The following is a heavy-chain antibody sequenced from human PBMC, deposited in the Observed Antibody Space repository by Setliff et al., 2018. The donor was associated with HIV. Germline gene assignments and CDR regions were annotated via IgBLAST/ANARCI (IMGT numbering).Heavy chain of an antibody. CDR3: VRDRAARPHPRYFDL. CDR1: GGTFSSYA. Sequence: SVKVSCKASGGTFSSYAISWVRQAPGQGLEWMGGIIPIFGTANYAQKFQGRVTTTTDESTSTAYMELSSLRSADTAVYYCVRDRAARPHPRYFDLWGRGTLVTVSS. V-gene: IGHV1-69*05. J-gene: IGHJ2*01. D-gene: IGHD6-6*01. CDR2: IIPIFGTA.